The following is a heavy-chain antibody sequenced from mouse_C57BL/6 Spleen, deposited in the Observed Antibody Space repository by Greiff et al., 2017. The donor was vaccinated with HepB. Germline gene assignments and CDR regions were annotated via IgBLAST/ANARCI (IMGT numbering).Heavy chain of an antibody. CDR3: ARGIYYGNYPNYFDY. D-gene: IGHD2-1*01. CDR2: IDPSDSYT. V-gene: IGHV1-69*01. J-gene: IGHJ2*01. CDR1: GYTFTSYW. Sequence: QVQLQQPGAELVMPGASVKLSCKASGYTFTSYWMHWVKQRPGQGLEWIGEIDPSDSYTNYNQKFKGKSTLTVDKSSSTAYMQLSSLTSEDSAVYYCARGIYYGNYPNYFDYWGQGTTLTVSS.